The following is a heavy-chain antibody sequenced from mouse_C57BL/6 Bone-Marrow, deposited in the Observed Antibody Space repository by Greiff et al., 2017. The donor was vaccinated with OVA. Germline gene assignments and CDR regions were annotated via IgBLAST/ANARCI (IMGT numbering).Heavy chain of an antibody. CDR2: ILPGSGST. CDR3: ARRSVYFGSSYRFYYAMAY. D-gene: IGHD1-1*01. CDR1: GYTFTGYW. J-gene: IGHJ4*01. V-gene: IGHV1-9*01. Sequence: VQLQESRAELMKPGASVKLSCKATGYTFTGYWIEWVKQRPGHGLEWIGEILPGSGSTNYNEKFKGKATFTADTSSNTAYMQLSSLTTEDSAIYYCARRSVYFGSSYRFYYAMAYWGQGTSVTVSS.